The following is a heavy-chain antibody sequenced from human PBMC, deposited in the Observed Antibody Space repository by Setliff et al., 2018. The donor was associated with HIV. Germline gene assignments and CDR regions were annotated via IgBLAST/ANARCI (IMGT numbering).Heavy chain of an antibody. J-gene: IGHJ3*02. V-gene: IGHV4-59*11. CDR2: IYYSGST. CDR1: GGSISSHF. CDR3: ARVRGTTVTVLNDAFDI. Sequence: SETLSLTCTVSGGSISSHFWSWIRQPPGKGLEWIGSIYYSGSTNYNPSLKSRVTISVDTSKNQFSLKLSSVTAADTAVYYCARVRGTTVTVLNDAFDIWGQGTMVTVSS. D-gene: IGHD4-17*01.